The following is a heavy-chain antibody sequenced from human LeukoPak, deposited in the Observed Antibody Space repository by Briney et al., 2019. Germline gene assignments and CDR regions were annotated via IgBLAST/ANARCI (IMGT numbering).Heavy chain of an antibody. Sequence: SETLSPTCTVSGGSISSYYWSWIRQPAGKGLEWIGRIYTSGSTNYNPSLKSRVTISVDTSKNQFSLKLSSVTAADTAVYYCARFGRITMIVVVIDDAFDIWGQGTMVTVSS. CDR2: IYTSGST. CDR3: ARFGRITMIVVVIDDAFDI. J-gene: IGHJ3*02. CDR1: GGSISSYY. V-gene: IGHV4-4*07. D-gene: IGHD3-22*01.